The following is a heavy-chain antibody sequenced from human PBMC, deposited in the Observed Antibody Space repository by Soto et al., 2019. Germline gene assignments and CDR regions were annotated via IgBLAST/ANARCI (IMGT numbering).Heavy chain of an antibody. D-gene: IGHD3-3*01. CDR2: LNWNSDGI. V-gene: IGHV3-9*01. CDR1: GLTFDDHA. J-gene: IGHJ6*02. Sequence: HPXVSLSLTCVGSGLTFDDHATHWVRQIPGKGLEWVSGLNWNSDGIGYADSVKGRFTISRDNAKNSLHLQMSSLRAEDTALYYCARGIRLTYDYYDMDLWGQGTTVTVSS. CDR3: ARGIRLTYDYYDMDL.